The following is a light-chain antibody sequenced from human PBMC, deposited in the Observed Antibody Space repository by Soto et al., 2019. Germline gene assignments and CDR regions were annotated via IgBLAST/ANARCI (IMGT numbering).Light chain of an antibody. CDR3: CSYASSTAWV. CDR2: EDT. Sequence: QSVLSQPASVSGSRGQSITISCTGTSSDVGNYNLVSWYQQYPGKAPKLMIFEDTKRPSGVSHRFSGSKSGNTASLTIAGLQPEDAADYYCCSYASSTAWVFGAGTKVTVL. J-gene: IGLJ3*02. V-gene: IGLV2-23*01. CDR1: SSDVGNYNL.